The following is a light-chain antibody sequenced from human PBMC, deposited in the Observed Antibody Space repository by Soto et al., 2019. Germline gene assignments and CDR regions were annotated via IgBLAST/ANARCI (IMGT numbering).Light chain of an antibody. CDR1: QSVSNI. CDR2: GAS. CDR3: QQYDNWPPTT. V-gene: IGKV3-15*01. Sequence: EIVMTQSPDTLSVSPGERATLSCRASQSVSNILAWYQQKPGQAPRLLIYGASTRATGIPGRFSGSGSGTEFTLTISSLQSEDFAVYYCQQYDNWPPTTFGGGTKVEIK. J-gene: IGKJ4*01.